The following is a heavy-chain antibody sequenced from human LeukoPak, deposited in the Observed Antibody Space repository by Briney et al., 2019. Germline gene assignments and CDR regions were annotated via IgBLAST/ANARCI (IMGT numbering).Heavy chain of an antibody. CDR2: ISGSGGST. D-gene: IGHD5-18*01. J-gene: IGHJ4*02. CDR1: GFTFSSYA. Sequence: PGGSLRLSCAASGFTFSSYAMSWVRQAPGKGLEWVSAISGSGGSTYYADSVKGWFTISRDNSKNTLYLQMNSLGAEDTAVYYCAKAHSYGYGLFFDYWGQGTLVTVSS. V-gene: IGHV3-23*01. CDR3: AKAHSYGYGLFFDY.